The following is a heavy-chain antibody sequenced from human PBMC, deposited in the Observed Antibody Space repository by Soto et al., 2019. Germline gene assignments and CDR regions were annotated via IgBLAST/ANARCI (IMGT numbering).Heavy chain of an antibody. Sequence: SETLSLTCTFSGGSISSYYWSWIRQPPGKGLEWIGYIYYSGSTNYNPSLKSRVTISVDTSKNQFSLKLSSVTAADTAVYYCARDASGYYDSSGYYGFDYWGQGTLVTVSS. J-gene: IGHJ4*02. CDR3: ARDASGYYDSSGYYGFDY. V-gene: IGHV4-59*12. D-gene: IGHD3-22*01. CDR1: GGSISSYY. CDR2: IYYSGST.